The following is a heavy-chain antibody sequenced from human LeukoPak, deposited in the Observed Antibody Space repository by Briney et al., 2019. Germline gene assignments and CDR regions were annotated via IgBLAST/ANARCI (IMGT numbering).Heavy chain of an antibody. V-gene: IGHV3-23*01. CDR1: GITLSNYG. CDR2: ISGSGGST. CDR3: AKRGVVIRVILVGFHREAYYFDS. D-gene: IGHD3-22*01. Sequence: GGSLRLSRAVSGITLSNYGMSWVRQAPGKGLEWVAGISGSGGSTNYADSVKGRFTISRDNPKNTLYPQMNSLRAEDTAAYFCAKRGVVIRVILVGFHREAYYFDSWGQGALVTVSS. J-gene: IGHJ4*02.